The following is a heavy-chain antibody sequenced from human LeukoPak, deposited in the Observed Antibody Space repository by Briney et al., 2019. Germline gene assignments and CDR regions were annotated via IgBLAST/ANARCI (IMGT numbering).Heavy chain of an antibody. J-gene: IGHJ4*02. D-gene: IGHD6-13*01. CDR3: ARRVAAGGTCMGY. V-gene: IGHV1-8*01. CDR2: MNPNSGNT. Sequence: ASVKVSCKASEYSFTSYDINWVRQATGQGLEWMGWMNPNSGNTGSAQKFQGRVTMTRNTSISTAYMELSNLRSEDTAVYYCARRVAAGGTCMGYWGQGTLVTVSS. CDR1: EYSFTSYD.